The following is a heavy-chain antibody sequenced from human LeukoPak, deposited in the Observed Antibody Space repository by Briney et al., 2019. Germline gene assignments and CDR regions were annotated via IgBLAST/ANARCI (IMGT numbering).Heavy chain of an antibody. D-gene: IGHD1-26*01. J-gene: IGHJ3*02. V-gene: IGHV3-64*01. Sequence: GGSLRLSCAASGFTFSTYAMHWVRQAPGKGLEYVSAIGSNGDSTYYANSVKGRFTISRDNSKNTLYLQMGSLRAEDMAVYYCARVIAGAFPRGAFDIWGQGTMVTVTS. CDR2: IGSNGDST. CDR3: ARVIAGAFPRGAFDI. CDR1: GFTFSTYA.